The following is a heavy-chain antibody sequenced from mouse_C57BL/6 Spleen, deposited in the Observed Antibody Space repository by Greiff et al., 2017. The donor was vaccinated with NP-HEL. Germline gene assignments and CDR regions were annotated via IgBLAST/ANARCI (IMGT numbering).Heavy chain of an antibody. J-gene: IGHJ2*01. CDR2: ISGGGGNT. V-gene: IGHV5-9*01. D-gene: IGHD3-2*02. Sequence: EVMLVESGGGLVKPGGSLKLSCAASGFTFSSYTMSWVRQTPEKRLEWVATISGGGGNTYYPDSVKGRFTISRDNAKNTLYLQMSSLRSEDTALYYCARRGGSGYFDYWGQGTTLTVSS. CDR1: GFTFSSYT. CDR3: ARRGGSGYFDY.